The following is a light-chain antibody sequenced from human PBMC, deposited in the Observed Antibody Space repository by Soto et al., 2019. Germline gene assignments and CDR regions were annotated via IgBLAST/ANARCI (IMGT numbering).Light chain of an antibody. CDR1: QSVSSSY. J-gene: IGKJ5*01. CDR3: QQYGSSPLVT. Sequence: EIVLTQSPGTLSLSPGERATLSCRASQSVSSSYLAWYQQRPGQAPRLLIYGTSSRATGIPDRFSGSGSGPDLTLTISRLKPEDFAVYYCQQYGSSPLVTFGQGTRLEIK. CDR2: GTS. V-gene: IGKV3-20*01.